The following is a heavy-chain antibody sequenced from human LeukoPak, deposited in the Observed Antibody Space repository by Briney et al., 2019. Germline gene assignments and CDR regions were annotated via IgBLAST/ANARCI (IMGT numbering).Heavy chain of an antibody. CDR3: TTWVCSSTSCNNAFDI. Sequence: GGSLRLSCAVSGFTFSDHYMGWVRQAPGKGLEWVGRSRNKANSYTTQYAASVKGRFTISRDDSKNSLYLQMNSLKTEDTAVYYCTTWVCSSTSCNNAFDIWGQGTMVTVSS. D-gene: IGHD2-2*01. CDR2: SRNKANSYTT. V-gene: IGHV3-72*01. CDR1: GFTFSDHY. J-gene: IGHJ3*02.